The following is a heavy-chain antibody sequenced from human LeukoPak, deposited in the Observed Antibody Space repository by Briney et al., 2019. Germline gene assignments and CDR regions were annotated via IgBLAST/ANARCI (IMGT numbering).Heavy chain of an antibody. V-gene: IGHV4-39*01. CDR2: IYYSGST. J-gene: IGHJ3*02. Sequence: PSETLSLTCTVSGGSISSSSYYRGWIRQPPGKGLEWIGSIYYSGSTYYNPSLKSRVTISVDTSKNQFSLKLSSVTAADTAVYYCARRSSYYYDSRGAFDIWGQGTMVTVSS. CDR1: GGSISSSSYY. CDR3: ARRSSYYYDSRGAFDI. D-gene: IGHD3-22*01.